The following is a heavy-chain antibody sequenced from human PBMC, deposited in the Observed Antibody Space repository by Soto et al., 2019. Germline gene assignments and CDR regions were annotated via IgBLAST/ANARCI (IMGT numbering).Heavy chain of an antibody. J-gene: IGHJ4*02. D-gene: IGHD6-19*01. CDR2: IYYTGYT. V-gene: IGHV4-59*08. CDR3: ATRPKYQQWLPYFDY. CDR1: GDSINNRY. Sequence: SETLSLTCTVSGDSINNRYWSWIRQPPGKGLEWIGYIYYTGYTNYNPSLKSRATISVDSSKNQFSLKLSSVTAVDTAVYYCATRPKYQQWLPYFDYWSQGTLVTVSS.